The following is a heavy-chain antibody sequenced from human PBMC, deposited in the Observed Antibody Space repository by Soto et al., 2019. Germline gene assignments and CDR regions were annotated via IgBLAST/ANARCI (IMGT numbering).Heavy chain of an antibody. CDR2: ISSSGGTK. CDR1: GFSFSDYY. V-gene: IGHV3-11*01. J-gene: IGHJ4*02. Sequence: QVQLVESGGGLVKPGGSLRLSCAASGFSFSDYYMIWIRQAPGKGLEWVSYISSSGGTKFYADSVKGRFTVSRDNAVNSLFLQMNSLRADDTAVYYCARDLMGSVGAADYWGQGTLVTVSS. D-gene: IGHD1-26*01. CDR3: ARDLMGSVGAADY.